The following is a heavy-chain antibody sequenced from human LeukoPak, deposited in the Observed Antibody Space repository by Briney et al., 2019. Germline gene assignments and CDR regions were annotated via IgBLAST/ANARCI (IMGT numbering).Heavy chain of an antibody. CDR3: ARDPHCTNGVCYTYYYYGMDV. CDR1: GGPISSYY. J-gene: IGHJ6*02. D-gene: IGHD2-8*01. Sequence: SETLSLTCTVSGGPISSYYWSWIRQPAGKGLEWIGRIYTSGSTNYNPSLKRRVTMSVDTSKNQFSLKLSSVTAADTAVYYCARDPHCTNGVCYTYYYYGMDVWGQGTTVTVSS. V-gene: IGHV4-4*07. CDR2: IYTSGST.